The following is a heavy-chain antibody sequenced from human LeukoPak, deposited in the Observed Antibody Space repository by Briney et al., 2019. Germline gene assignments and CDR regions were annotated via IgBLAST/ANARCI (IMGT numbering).Heavy chain of an antibody. Sequence: GESLKIPCKASGYMFTTHWIGWVRQLPAKGLEWMGIIYPGDSDTRYSPSFQGQVTIAADKSIGTAYLQWSSLKASDTAMYYCARVPSKWIQLSDYWGQGTLVSVSS. CDR2: IYPGDSDT. CDR3: ARVPSKWIQLSDY. CDR1: GYMFTTHW. J-gene: IGHJ4*02. D-gene: IGHD5-18*01. V-gene: IGHV5-51*01.